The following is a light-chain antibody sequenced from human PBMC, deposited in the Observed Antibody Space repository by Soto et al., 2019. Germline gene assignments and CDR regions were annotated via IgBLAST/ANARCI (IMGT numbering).Light chain of an antibody. V-gene: IGKV1-39*01. Sequence: DILMTPSPYSLSASVGDRVTITCRASQSIGDYLHWYQQSPGKAPKLLIFGASNLQSGVPSRFSARGSGTDFTLTINSLQPEDFATYFCQQSYTALYTFGQGTKLEIQ. CDR1: QSIGDY. J-gene: IGKJ2*01. CDR3: QQSYTALYT. CDR2: GAS.